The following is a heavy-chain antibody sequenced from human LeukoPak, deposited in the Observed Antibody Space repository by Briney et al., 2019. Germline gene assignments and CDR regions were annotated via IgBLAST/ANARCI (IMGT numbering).Heavy chain of an antibody. CDR1: GFTFSNYW. J-gene: IGHJ4*02. V-gene: IGHV3-74*01. CDR2: IHSDGSST. Sequence: GRSLRLSCAASGFTFSNYWLHWVRQAPGKGLVWVSRIHSDGSSTSYADSVKGRFTISRDNAKNTLYLQMNSLRAEDTAVYYCAGGIAAADMWGQGTLVTVSS. CDR3: AGGIAAADM. D-gene: IGHD6-13*01.